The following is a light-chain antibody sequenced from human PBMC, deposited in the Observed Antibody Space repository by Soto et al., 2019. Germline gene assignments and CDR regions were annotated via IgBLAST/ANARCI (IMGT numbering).Light chain of an antibody. CDR1: QIISSY. Sequence: DIQMTQSPSSLSASVGDRVTITCRASQIISSYLNWYQQKPGKAPKLLIYAASSLQSGVASRFSGSGSGTDFTLTISSLQPEDFATYYCQQSYNTPYTCGQGTKLEIK. CDR2: AAS. V-gene: IGKV1-39*01. CDR3: QQSYNTPYT. J-gene: IGKJ2*01.